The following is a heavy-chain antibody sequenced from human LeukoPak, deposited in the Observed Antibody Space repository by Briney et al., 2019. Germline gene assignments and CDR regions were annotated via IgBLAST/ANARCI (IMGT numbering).Heavy chain of an antibody. CDR3: ATTGRYYGSGSESTDY. V-gene: IGHV4-4*02. D-gene: IGHD3-10*01. Sequence: SSETLSLTCAVSGGSISSSNWWSWVRQPPGKGLEWIGEIYHSGSTNYNPSLKSRVTISVDKSKNQFSLKLSSVTAADTAVYYCATTGRYYGSGSESTDYWGQGTLVTVSS. CDR1: GGSISSSNW. CDR2: IYHSGST. J-gene: IGHJ4*02.